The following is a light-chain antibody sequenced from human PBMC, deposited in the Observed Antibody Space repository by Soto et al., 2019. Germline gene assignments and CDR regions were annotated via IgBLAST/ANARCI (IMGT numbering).Light chain of an antibody. CDR1: QSVSSSY. V-gene: IGKV3-20*01. J-gene: IGKJ4*01. CDR3: QQYGSSPLT. CDR2: GAS. Sequence: EIVLTQSRGGLCCSPGERCTLSGRASQSVSSSYLAWYQQKPGQAPRLLIYGASSRATGIPDRFSGSGSGTDFTLTISRLEPEDFAVYYCQQYGSSPLTFGGGTKVDIK.